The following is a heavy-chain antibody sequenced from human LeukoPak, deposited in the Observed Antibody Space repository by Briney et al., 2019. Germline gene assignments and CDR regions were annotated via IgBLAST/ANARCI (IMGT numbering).Heavy chain of an antibody. CDR3: AREIGSRHHGGRSLKFDEDLSPN. D-gene: IGHD3-16*01. CDR2: IYYSGST. J-gene: IGHJ4*02. V-gene: IGHV4-39*07. Sequence: PSETLSLTCTVSGGSISSSSYYWGWIRQPPGKGLEWIGSIYYSGSTYYNPSLKSRVTISVDTSKNQFSLKLSSVTAADTAVYYCAREIGSRHHGGRSLKFDEDLSPNRGQGTLVTVSS. CDR1: GGSISSSSYY.